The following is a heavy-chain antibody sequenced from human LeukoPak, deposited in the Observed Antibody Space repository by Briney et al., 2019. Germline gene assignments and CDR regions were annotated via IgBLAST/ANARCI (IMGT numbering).Heavy chain of an antibody. CDR2: INSDESTT. D-gene: IGHD3-22*01. Sequence: GGSLRLSCAASGFTFSNYWMHWVRQAPGKGLVWVSRINSDESTTTYEDSAKGRFTISRDNAKNTLYLQMNSLRAEDTAVYYCAKDRISPGYYYDSSGYPSGAFDIWGQGTMVTVSS. V-gene: IGHV3-74*01. CDR1: GFTFSNYW. J-gene: IGHJ3*02. CDR3: AKDRISPGYYYDSSGYPSGAFDI.